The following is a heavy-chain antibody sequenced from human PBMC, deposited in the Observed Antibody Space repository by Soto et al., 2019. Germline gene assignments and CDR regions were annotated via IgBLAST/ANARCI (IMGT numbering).Heavy chain of an antibody. CDR1: GGTFSSYA. D-gene: IGHD1-1*01. CDR3: ASGFWSTHNRDFDY. Sequence: ASVKVSCKASGGTFSSYAISWVRQAPGQGLEWMGGIIPIFGTANYAQKFQGRVTITADESTSTAYMELSSLRSEDTAVYYCASGFWSTHNRDFDYWGQGTLVTVSS. CDR2: IIPIFGTA. J-gene: IGHJ4*02. V-gene: IGHV1-69*13.